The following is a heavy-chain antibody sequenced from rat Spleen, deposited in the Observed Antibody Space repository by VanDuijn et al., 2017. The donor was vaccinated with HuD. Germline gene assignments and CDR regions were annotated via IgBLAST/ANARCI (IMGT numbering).Heavy chain of an antibody. Sequence: EVQLVESGGGLVQPGGSLKLSCAASGFTFSDYHMAWVRQAPKKGLEWVASISYEVGNTYYGDSVKGRFTISRDNAKSTLYLQMNSLRSEDMATYYCVRQGYLRDWYFDFWGPGTMVTVSA. V-gene: IGHV5-22*01. CDR3: VRQGYLRDWYFDF. CDR2: ISYEVGNT. CDR1: GFTFSDYH. D-gene: IGHD2-5*01. J-gene: IGHJ1*01.